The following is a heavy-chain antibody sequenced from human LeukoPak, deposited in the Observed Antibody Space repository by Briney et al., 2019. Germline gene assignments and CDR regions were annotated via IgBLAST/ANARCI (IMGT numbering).Heavy chain of an antibody. D-gene: IGHD5-18*01. V-gene: IGHV1-46*01. J-gene: IGHJ6*03. CDR1: GNRVTTYY. Sequence: VASVKVSCKASGNRVTTYYMHWVRQGPGQGLEWMGIINPSGETAKYAQRFQGRLTMTRDTSSSTFYMELSSLRSEDTAVYYCARDYRIQIAPGTNTHYYYYMDVWGKGTTVTVSS. CDR2: INPSGETA. CDR3: ARDYRIQIAPGTNTHYYYYMDV.